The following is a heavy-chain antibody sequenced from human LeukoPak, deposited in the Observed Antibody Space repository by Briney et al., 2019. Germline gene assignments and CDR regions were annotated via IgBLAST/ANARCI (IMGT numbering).Heavy chain of an antibody. CDR1: GFTFGDYA. J-gene: IGHJ6*02. V-gene: IGHV3-49*04. CDR3: TRDGDSSGYLDYYYGMDV. CDR2: IRSKAHGGTT. D-gene: IGHD3-22*01. Sequence: GRSLRLSCTASGFTFGDYALSWVRQAPGKGLEWVGIIRSKAHGGTTEYAASVKGRFTISRDDSKSIAYLQMNSLKTEDTAVYYCTRDGDSSGYLDYYYGMDVWGQGTMVTVSS.